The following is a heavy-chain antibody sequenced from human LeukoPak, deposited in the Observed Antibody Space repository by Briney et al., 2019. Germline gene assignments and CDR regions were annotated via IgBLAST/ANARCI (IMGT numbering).Heavy chain of an antibody. J-gene: IGHJ4*02. V-gene: IGHV2-5*02. CDR3: AHRGLLGSGSSFDY. CDR2: IYWDDDT. CDR1: GLSLSTSAMG. D-gene: IGHD3-10*01. Sequence: SGPTLVNPTQTLTLTCTFSGLSLSTSAMGVGWIRQPPGKALEWLAVIYWDDDTRYNPSLKSRLTITKDTSKNQVVLTVTNMDPVDTATYFCAHRGLLGSGSSFDYWGQGTLLTVSS.